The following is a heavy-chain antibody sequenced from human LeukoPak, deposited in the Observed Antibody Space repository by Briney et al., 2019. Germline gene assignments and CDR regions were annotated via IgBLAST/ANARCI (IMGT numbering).Heavy chain of an antibody. CDR3: ARRLPRRARIGGPGEFGP. D-gene: IGHD4-17*01. V-gene: IGHV5-51*01. J-gene: IGHJ5*02. CDR1: GYSFTSYW. CDR2: IYPGDSDT. Sequence: GESLKISCKGSGYSFTSYWIGWVRQMPGKGLEWMGIIYPGDSDTRYSPSFQGQVTISADKSISTAYLQWSSLKASDTAMYYCARRLPRRARIGGPGEFGPWGQGTLVTVSS.